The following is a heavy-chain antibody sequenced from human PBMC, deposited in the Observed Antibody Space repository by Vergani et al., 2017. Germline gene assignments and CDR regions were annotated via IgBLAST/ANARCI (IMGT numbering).Heavy chain of an antibody. V-gene: IGHV3-15*07. Sequence: EVQLVESGGGIVKPGGSLRLSCVASGFSFRNAWMNWVRRTPGKGLEWVGRIKSTFDRGTTDYAAAVKGRFTISRDDSKNTLFLQMNGLKTEDIGVYYCTTDXRYCGDGSCYWLRDHHYYGMDGWLQGTTVTVSS. D-gene: IGHD2-21*01. CDR2: IKSTFDRGTT. J-gene: IGHJ6*02. CDR1: GFSFRNAW. CDR3: TTDXRYCGDGSCYWLRDHHYYGMDG.